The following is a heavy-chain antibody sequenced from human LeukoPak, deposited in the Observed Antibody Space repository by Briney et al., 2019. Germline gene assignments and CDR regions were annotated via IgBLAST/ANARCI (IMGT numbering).Heavy chain of an antibody. J-gene: IGHJ5*02. CDR2: IRSKGNSYAT. CDR3: TRHEDCSGASCYSPHDH. CDR1: GFTFSAST. D-gene: IGHD2-15*01. Sequence: GGSLKLSCAASGFTFSASTMHWVRQASGKGLEWVGRIRSKGNSYATAYAASVKGRFTISRDDSKNTAYLQMNSLKTEDTAVYYCTRHEDCSGASCYSPHDHWGQGTLVTVSS. V-gene: IGHV3-73*01.